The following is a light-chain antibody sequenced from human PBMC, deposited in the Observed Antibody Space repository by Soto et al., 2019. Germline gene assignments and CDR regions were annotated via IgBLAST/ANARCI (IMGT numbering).Light chain of an antibody. V-gene: IGKV1-5*03. Sequence: DIQMTQSPSTLSASVGDRVTITCRASQSISSWLAWYQQKPGKAPKLLIYKESSLESGVTSRFSGSGSVKEFTLTISSLQPDDFATYYCQQYNSYPYTFGQGTKLEIK. CDR2: KES. CDR3: QQYNSYPYT. J-gene: IGKJ2*01. CDR1: QSISSW.